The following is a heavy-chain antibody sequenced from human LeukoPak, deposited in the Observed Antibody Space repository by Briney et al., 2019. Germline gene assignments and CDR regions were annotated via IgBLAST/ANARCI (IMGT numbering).Heavy chain of an antibody. D-gene: IGHD5-18*01. CDR3: ASTAPYYYYYMDV. CDR1: GYSSSSGYY. V-gene: IGHV4-38-2*02. J-gene: IGHJ6*03. Sequence: SETLSLTCTVSGYSSSSGYYWGWIRQPPGKGLEWIGSIYHSGSTFDNPSLKSRVTISVDKSKNQFSLKLSSVTAADTAVYYCASTAPYYYYYMDVWGKGTTVTVSS. CDR2: IYHSGST.